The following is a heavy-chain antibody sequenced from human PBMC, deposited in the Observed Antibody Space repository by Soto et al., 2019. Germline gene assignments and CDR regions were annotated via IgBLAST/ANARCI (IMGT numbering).Heavy chain of an antibody. CDR2: IKTDGRST. CDR3: ARELSREPH. CDR1: GFTFSSYW. D-gene: IGHD1-26*01. V-gene: IGHV3-74*01. Sequence: PGGSLRLSCAGSGFTFSSYWMHWVRQAPGKGLVWVSRIKTDGRSTDYADSVKGRFIISRDNAKNTLYLQMNSLRAEDTAVYYCARELSREPHWGQGTLVTVSS. J-gene: IGHJ4*02.